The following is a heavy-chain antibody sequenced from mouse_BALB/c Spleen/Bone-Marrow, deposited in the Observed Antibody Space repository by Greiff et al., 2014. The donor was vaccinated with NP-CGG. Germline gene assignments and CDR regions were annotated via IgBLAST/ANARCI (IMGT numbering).Heavy chain of an antibody. D-gene: IGHD2-4*01. J-gene: IGHJ3*01. CDR2: ISSGGST. V-gene: IGHV5-6-5*01. Sequence: EVQGVESGGGLVKPGGSLKLSCAASGFTFSSYAMFWVRQTPEKRLEWVASISSGGSTYYPDSVKGRFTISRDNARNILYLQMSSLRSEDTAMYYCARVVYYDYDVWFAYWGQGTLVTVSA. CDR3: ARVVYYDYDVWFAY. CDR1: GFTFSSYA.